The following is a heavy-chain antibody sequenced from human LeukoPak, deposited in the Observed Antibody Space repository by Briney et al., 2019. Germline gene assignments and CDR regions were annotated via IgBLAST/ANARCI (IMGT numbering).Heavy chain of an antibody. CDR3: ARDGELRYFDWLKDYYYGMGV. V-gene: IGHV1-69*01. D-gene: IGHD3-9*01. Sequence: ASVKVSCKASGGTFSSYAISWVRQAPGQGLEWMGGIIPIFGTANYAQKFQGRVTITADESTSTAYMELSSLRSEDTAVYYCARDGELRYFDWLKDYYYGMGVWGKGTTVTVSS. CDR1: GGTFSSYA. CDR2: IIPIFGTA. J-gene: IGHJ6*04.